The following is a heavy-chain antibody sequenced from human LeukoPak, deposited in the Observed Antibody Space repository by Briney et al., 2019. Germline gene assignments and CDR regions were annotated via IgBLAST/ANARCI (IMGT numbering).Heavy chain of an antibody. J-gene: IGHJ4*02. V-gene: IGHV1-2*06. Sequence: ASVKVSCKASGYTFPGYYMHWVRQAPGQGLEWMGRINPNSGGTNYAQKFQGRVTMTRDTSISTAYMELSRLRSDDTAVYYCARGTYYYDSSGYFDYWGQGTLVTVSS. CDR1: GYTFPGYY. CDR3: ARGTYYYDSSGYFDY. D-gene: IGHD3-22*01. CDR2: INPNSGGT.